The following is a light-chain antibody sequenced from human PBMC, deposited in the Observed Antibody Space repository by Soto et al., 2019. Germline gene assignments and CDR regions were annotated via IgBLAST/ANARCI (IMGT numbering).Light chain of an antibody. CDR1: KLGDKY. V-gene: IGLV3-1*01. J-gene: IGLJ2*01. Sequence: SYELTQPPSVSVSPGQTASNTCSGDKLGDKYACWYQQKAGQSPVLVIYQDNKRPSGIPERFSGSNSGNTATLTISGTQAMDEADYYCQAWDSGIHVVFGGGTKLTVL. CDR2: QDN. CDR3: QAWDSGIHVV.